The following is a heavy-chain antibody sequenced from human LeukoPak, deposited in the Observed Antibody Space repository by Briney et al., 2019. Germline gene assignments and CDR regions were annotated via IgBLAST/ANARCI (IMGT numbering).Heavy chain of an antibody. J-gene: IGHJ6*02. Sequence: SETLSLTCTVSGGSVSSYYWSWIRQPPGKGLEWIGYIYYSGSTNYNPSLKSRVTISVDTSKNQFSLKLSSVTAADTAVYHCARDNWNYGSSMDVWGQGTTVTASS. V-gene: IGHV4-59*02. CDR3: ARDNWNYGSSMDV. CDR2: IYYSGST. D-gene: IGHD1-7*01. CDR1: GGSVSSYY.